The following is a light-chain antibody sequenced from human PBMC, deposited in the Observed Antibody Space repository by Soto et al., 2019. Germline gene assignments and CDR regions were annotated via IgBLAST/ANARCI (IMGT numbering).Light chain of an antibody. CDR1: SSDVGGYNY. J-gene: IGLJ1*01. CDR2: EVS. V-gene: IGLV2-14*01. CDR3: GSYTNTTYV. Sequence: QSVLTQPASVSGSPGQSITISCTGTSSDVGGYNYVSWYQQHPGKAPKLMIYEVSNRPSGVSHRFSASMSGNTASLTISGLQAEDEADYYCGSYTNTTYVFGTGTKVTVL.